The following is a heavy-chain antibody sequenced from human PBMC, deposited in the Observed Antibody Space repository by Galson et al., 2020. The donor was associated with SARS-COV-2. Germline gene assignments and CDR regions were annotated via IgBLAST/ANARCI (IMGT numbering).Heavy chain of an antibody. CDR1: EFTFSNHS. CDR2: ISSGSTTT. CDR3: VRDLQWELNF. Sequence: GESLKISCEASEFTFSNHSMNWVRQAPGKGPEWVSYISSGSTTTYYAASVRGRFIISRDNAENSLFLEMNSLRAEDTAIYYCVRDLQWELNFWGQGALVTVSS. V-gene: IGHV3-48*01. D-gene: IGHD1-26*01. J-gene: IGHJ4*02.